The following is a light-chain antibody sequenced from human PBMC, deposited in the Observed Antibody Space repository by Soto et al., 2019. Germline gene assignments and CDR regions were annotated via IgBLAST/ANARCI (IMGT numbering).Light chain of an antibody. J-gene: IGLJ2*01. CDR3: SSYTSSSTLV. V-gene: IGLV2-14*03. Sequence: QSALTQPASVSGSPGQSIIISCTGTSSDVGGYNYVSWYQQHPGKVPKLMIYDVSNRPSGVSNRFSGSKSGNTASLTISGLQAEDEADYYCSSYTSSSTLVFGGGTKLTVL. CDR1: SSDVGGYNY. CDR2: DVS.